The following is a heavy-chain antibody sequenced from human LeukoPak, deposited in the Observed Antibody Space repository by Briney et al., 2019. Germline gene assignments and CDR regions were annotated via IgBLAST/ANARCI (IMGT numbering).Heavy chain of an antibody. CDR1: GGSISSSSYY. V-gene: IGHV4-39*07. CDR3: ARSPPSPKKLGFVDY. D-gene: IGHD3-10*01. CDR2: IYYSGSA. J-gene: IGHJ4*02. Sequence: PSETLSLTCTVSGGSISSSSYYWGWIRQPPGKGLEWIGSIYYSGSASYNPSLKSRVTISVDTSKNQFSLKLTSVTAADTAVYYCARSPPSPKKLGFVDYWGQGTLVTVSS.